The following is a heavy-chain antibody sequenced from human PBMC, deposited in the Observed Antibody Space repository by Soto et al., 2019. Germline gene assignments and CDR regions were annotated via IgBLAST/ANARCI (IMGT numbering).Heavy chain of an antibody. D-gene: IGHD2-15*01. CDR3: ARVMPYCSGGSCHSVDY. CDR2: IHIGGGT. J-gene: IGHJ4*02. CDR1: GFTVSTNY. Sequence: EVHLVESGGGLVQPGEPLKLSCVVSGFTVSTNYMTWVRQAPGKGLEWVSGIHIGGGTYYADSVDGRITISRDNSENTLYLQINNLRTEDTAVYYCARVMPYCSGGSCHSVDYWGQGTLVNVSS. V-gene: IGHV3-66*01.